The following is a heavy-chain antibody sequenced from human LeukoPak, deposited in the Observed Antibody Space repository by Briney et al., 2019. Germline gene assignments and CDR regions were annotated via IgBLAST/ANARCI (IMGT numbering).Heavy chain of an antibody. CDR2: INSDGSAT. J-gene: IGHJ6*02. CDR3: TRDHGLDV. V-gene: IGHV3-74*01. CDR1: GFTFSSYW. Sequence: GGSLRLSCAASGFTFSSYWMSWVRQAPGKGLMWVSQINSDGSATSCADPVKGRCTISRVNAKNMLYLEMNSLRVEDTAVYFCTRDHGLDVWGQGTTATVSS.